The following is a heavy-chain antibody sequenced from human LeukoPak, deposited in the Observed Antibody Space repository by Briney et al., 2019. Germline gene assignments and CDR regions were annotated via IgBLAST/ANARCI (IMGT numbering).Heavy chain of an antibody. CDR2: INPDSGGT. CDR3: ARGAGTPSSTSYNWFDP. CDR1: GYTFTVYY. V-gene: IGHV1-2*02. D-gene: IGHD2-2*01. Sequence: ASVKVSCKASGYTFTVYYMHWVRQAPGQGLEWMGWINPDSGGTNYAQKFQDRVTITRDRSITTASMELRRLISDETAVYYCARGAGTPSSTSYNWFDPWGQGTLVTVSS. J-gene: IGHJ5*02.